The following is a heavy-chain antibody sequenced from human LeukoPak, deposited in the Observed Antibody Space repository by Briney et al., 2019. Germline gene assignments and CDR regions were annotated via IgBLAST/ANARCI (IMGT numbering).Heavy chain of an antibody. D-gene: IGHD6-6*01. Sequence: ASVKVSCKASGYTFTGYYMHWVRQAPGQGLEWMGWINPNSGGTNYAQKFQGRVTMTRDTSISTAYMELSRLRSDDTAVYYCARADKHSSSLSLVPYWGQGTLVTVSS. V-gene: IGHV1-2*02. CDR1: GYTFTGYY. CDR3: ARADKHSSSLSLVPY. J-gene: IGHJ4*02. CDR2: INPNSGGT.